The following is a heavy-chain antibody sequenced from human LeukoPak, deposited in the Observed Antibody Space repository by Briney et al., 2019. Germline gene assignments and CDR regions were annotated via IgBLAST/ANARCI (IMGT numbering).Heavy chain of an antibody. Sequence: SETLSLTCAVYGGSFSGYYWSWVRQPPGKGLEWIGEINHSGSTNYNPSLKSRVTISVDTSKNQFSLKLSSVTAADTAVYYCASSVRYYYDSSGYRFDYWGQGTLVTVSS. CDR1: GGSFSGYY. D-gene: IGHD3-22*01. CDR2: INHSGST. J-gene: IGHJ4*02. V-gene: IGHV4-34*01. CDR3: ASSVRYYYDSSGYRFDY.